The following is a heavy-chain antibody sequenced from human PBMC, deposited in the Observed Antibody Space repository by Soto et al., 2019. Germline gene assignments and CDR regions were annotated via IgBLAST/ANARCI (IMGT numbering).Heavy chain of an antibody. CDR2: ISSSGSTI. V-gene: IGHV3-48*04. CDR1: GFTFSSYS. D-gene: IGHD3-10*01. J-gene: IGHJ6*04. Sequence: EVQLVESGGGLVQPGGSLRLSCAASGFTFSSYSMNWVRQAPGKGLEWVSYISSSGSTIYYADSVKGRFTISRDNAKNSQYLQMNSLRAEDTAVYYCARDMYYYGSGSYFGIWGKGTTVTVSS. CDR3: ARDMYYYGSGSYFGI.